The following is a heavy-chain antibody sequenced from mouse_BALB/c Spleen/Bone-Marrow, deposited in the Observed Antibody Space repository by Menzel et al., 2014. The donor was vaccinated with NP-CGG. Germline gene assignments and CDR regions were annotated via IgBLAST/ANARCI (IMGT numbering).Heavy chain of an antibody. Sequence: VKLVESGPGLVQPSQSLSITCTDSGFSLTSYGVHWVRQSPGKGLEWLGVIWSGGSTDYNAAFISRLSISKDNSKSQVFFKMNSLQANDTAIYYCASTTALYYYAMDYWGQGTSVTVSS. D-gene: IGHD1-2*01. V-gene: IGHV2-2*02. CDR1: GFSLTSYG. J-gene: IGHJ4*01. CDR3: ASTTALYYYAMDY. CDR2: IWSGGST.